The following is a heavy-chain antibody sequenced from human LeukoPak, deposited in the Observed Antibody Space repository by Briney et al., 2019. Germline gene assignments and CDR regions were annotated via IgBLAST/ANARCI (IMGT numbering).Heavy chain of an antibody. V-gene: IGHV1-2*02. D-gene: IGHD6-6*01. J-gene: IGHJ6*03. CDR2: INPNSGGT. CDR3: ARQQLVPYYYYYMDV. CDR1: GYTFTGYY. Sequence: GASVKVSCKASGYTFTGYYMHWVRQAPGQGLERMGWINPNSGGTNYAQKFQGRVTMTRDTSISTAYMELSRLRSDDTAVYYCARQQLVPYYYYYMDVWGKGTTVTVSS.